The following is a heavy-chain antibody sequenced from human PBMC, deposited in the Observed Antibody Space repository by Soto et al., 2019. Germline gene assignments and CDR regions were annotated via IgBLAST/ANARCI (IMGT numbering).Heavy chain of an antibody. V-gene: IGHV3-30*18. J-gene: IGHJ4*02. CDR3: AKVRRIVVVIGMLDY. CDR1: GFTFSSYG. Sequence: GGSLRLSCAASGFTFSSYGMHWVRQAPGKGLEWVAVISYDGSNKYYADSVKGRFTISRDNSKNTLYLQMNSLRAEDTAVYYCAKVRRIVVVIGMLDYWGQGTLVTVSS. CDR2: ISYDGSNK. D-gene: IGHD3-22*01.